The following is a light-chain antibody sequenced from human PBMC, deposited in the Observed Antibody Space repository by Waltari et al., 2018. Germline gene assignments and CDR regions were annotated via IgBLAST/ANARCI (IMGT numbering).Light chain of an antibody. V-gene: IGLV1-40*01. CDR3: QSYDSSLTSGVV. J-gene: IGLJ3*02. CDR1: SSNIGQGTD. Sequence: QSVLTQPPSVSGAPGQRVTISCSGSSSNIGQGTDVHWSQVFPRAAPKLLIYGNSNRPSGVPDRFSGSKSGTSASLAITGLQAEDEADYYCQSYDSSLTSGVVFGGGTKVTVL. CDR2: GNS.